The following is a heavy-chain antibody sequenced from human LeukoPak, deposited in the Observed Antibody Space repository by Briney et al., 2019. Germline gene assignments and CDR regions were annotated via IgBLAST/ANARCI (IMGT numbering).Heavy chain of an antibody. CDR2: ISYDGSNK. CDR1: GFTFSSYG. D-gene: IGHD6-19*01. CDR3: AKVRSSGWYGPGDY. Sequence: GGSLRLSCAASGFTFSSYGMHGVRQAPGKGLGWVAVISYDGSNKYYADSVKGRFTISRDNSKNTLYLQMNSLRAEDTAVYYCAKVRSSGWYGPGDYWGQGTLVTVSS. V-gene: IGHV3-30*18. J-gene: IGHJ4*02.